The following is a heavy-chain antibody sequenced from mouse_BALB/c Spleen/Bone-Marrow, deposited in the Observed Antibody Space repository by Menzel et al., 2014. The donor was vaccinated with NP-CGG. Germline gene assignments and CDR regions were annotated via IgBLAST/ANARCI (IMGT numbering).Heavy chain of an antibody. CDR2: IYPYNGGT. V-gene: IGHV1S29*02. CDR3: ARERYGDAMDY. Sequence: EVHLVESGPELVKPGASVKISCKTSGYTFTDYNMHWVKQSHGKSLEWIGHIYPYNGGTAYNQKFKSKATLTVDNSSSTAYMELRSLTSEDSAVYYCARERYGDAMDYWGQGTSVTVSS. CDR1: GYTFTDYN. J-gene: IGHJ4*01. D-gene: IGHD2-14*01.